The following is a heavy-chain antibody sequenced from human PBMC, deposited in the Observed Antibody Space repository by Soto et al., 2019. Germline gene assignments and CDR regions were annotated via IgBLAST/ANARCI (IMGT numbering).Heavy chain of an antibody. D-gene: IGHD2-21*02. V-gene: IGHV4-4*02. CDR1: GTSISSSYW. CDR3: APLPPRIAVVVPPIPP. CDR2: MYHSGIT. J-gene: IGHJ5*02. Sequence: SETLSLTCVVSGTSISSSYWWTWVRQAPGKGLEWIGEMYHSGITNYNPSLKSRVTMSVDKSNNQFSLKLTSVTAADTAIYYCAPLPPRIAVVVPPIPPGGQGTRVTVSP.